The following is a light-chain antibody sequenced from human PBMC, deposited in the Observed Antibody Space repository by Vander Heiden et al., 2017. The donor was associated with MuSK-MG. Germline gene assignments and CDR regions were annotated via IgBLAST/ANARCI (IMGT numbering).Light chain of an antibody. V-gene: IGKV1-5*01. J-gene: IGKJ1*01. CDR2: DAS. CDR1: QSVRTW. Sequence: DIQMTQSPSTLSASVGDRVTITCRASQSVRTWLAWYQQKPGKAPKLLVYDASTWQSGVPYRFSGSGYGTEFTLTSSSRQHDDFATFYCHQYHEYLTFGQGTKVEVK. CDR3: HQYHEYLT.